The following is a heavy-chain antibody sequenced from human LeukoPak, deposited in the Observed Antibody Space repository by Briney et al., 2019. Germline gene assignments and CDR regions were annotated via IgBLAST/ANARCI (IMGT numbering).Heavy chain of an antibody. J-gene: IGHJ4*02. CDR3: ARGVVSSSWYYFDY. V-gene: IGHV4-59*02. CDR1: GGSVSSYY. Sequence: SETLSLTCTVSGGSVSSYYWSWIRQPPGKGLEWIGYIYYSGSTNYNPSLKSRVTISVDTSKNQFSLKLSSVTAADTAVYYCARGVVSSSWYYFDYWGQGTLVTVSS. D-gene: IGHD6-13*01. CDR2: IYYSGST.